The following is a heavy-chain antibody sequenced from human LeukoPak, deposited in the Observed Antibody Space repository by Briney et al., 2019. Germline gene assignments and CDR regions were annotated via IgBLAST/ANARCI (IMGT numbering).Heavy chain of an antibody. CDR1: GGSISSYY. CDR3: AKSGRRYYDSSGYYDSDFDY. J-gene: IGHJ4*02. CDR2: IYYSGST. D-gene: IGHD3-22*01. Sequence: SETLSLTCSVSGGSISSYYWSWIRQPPGKGLERIGYIYYSGSTNYNPSLKSRITISVDTSKNQFSLKLSSVTAADTAVYYCAKSGRRYYDSSGYYDSDFDYWGQGTLVTVSS. V-gene: IGHV4-59*01.